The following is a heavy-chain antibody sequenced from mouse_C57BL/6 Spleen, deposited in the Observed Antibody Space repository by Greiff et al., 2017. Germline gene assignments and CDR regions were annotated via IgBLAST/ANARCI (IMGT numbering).Heavy chain of an antibody. V-gene: IGHV1-61*01. CDR2: IYPSDSET. J-gene: IGHJ2*01. Sequence: VQLQQPGAELVRPGSSVKLSCKASGYTFTSYWMDWVKQRPGQGLEWIGNIYPSDSETHYNQKFKDKATLTVDKSPSTAYMQLSSLTSEDSAVYYCARGNYYSNYVDYWGQGTTLTVSS. D-gene: IGHD2-5*01. CDR3: ARGNYYSNYVDY. CDR1: GYTFTSYW.